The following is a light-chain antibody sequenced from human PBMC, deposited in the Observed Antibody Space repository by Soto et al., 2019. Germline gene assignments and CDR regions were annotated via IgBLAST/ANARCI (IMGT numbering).Light chain of an antibody. CDR1: QSVSNN. CDR2: YAS. V-gene: IGKV3-15*01. Sequence: EIMRTQSPVTLSVSPGERATLSSRASQSVSNNLAWYQQKPGQAPRLLIYYASTRATGIPARFSGSGSGTEFTLTISSLQSEDYALYYCQQYNNWPPITFGQGTRLEIK. J-gene: IGKJ5*01. CDR3: QQYNNWPPIT.